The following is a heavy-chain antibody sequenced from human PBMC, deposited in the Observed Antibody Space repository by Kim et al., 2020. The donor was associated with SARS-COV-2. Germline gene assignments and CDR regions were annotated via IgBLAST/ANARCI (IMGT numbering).Heavy chain of an antibody. Sequence: GGSLRLSCAASGFTFSNYEMNWVRQAPGKGLEWVSYISRNGDTIYYSDSVRGRFTISRDNAQNSLALQMSNLRVEDTATYYCAREGRHPMDFDYWGQGTLVTVSS. V-gene: IGHV3-48*03. CDR3: AREGRHPMDFDY. CDR2: ISRNGDTI. CDR1: GFTFSNYE. J-gene: IGHJ4*02. D-gene: IGHD3-10*01.